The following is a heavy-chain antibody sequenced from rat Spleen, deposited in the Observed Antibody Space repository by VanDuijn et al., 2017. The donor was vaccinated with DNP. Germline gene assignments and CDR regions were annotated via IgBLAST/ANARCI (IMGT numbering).Heavy chain of an antibody. D-gene: IGHD1-2*01. CDR2: NSYDGSGT. CDR3: VTVRDITVAAISTHWLTY. J-gene: IGHJ3*01. Sequence: EVQLVESGGGLVQPGRSLKLSCAASRFTFSDYNMAWVRHAASKGRAWVAANSYDGSGTFYRDSVKGRFTISRDNAKSTLYLQMDSLRSEDTATYYCVTVRDITVAAISTHWLTYWGQGTLVTVSS. V-gene: IGHV5-7*01. CDR1: RFTFSDYN.